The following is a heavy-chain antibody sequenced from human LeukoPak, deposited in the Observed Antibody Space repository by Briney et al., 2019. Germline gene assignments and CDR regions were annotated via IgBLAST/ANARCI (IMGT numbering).Heavy chain of an antibody. J-gene: IGHJ4*02. V-gene: IGHV3-48*01. CDR1: GPIVSTNY. D-gene: IGHD7-27*01. CDR3: ASDPPNWGFGL. Sequence: GGSLRLSCAVSGPIVSTNYMSWVRQAPGKGLEWISYISPSSDTFYYADSVRGRFTISRDNAKKSLYLQMHSLRAEDTAIYYCASDPPNWGFGLWGQGTLVTVSS. CDR2: ISPSSDTF.